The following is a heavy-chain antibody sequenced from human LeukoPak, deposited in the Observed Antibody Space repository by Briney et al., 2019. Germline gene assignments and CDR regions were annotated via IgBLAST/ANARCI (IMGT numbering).Heavy chain of an antibody. J-gene: IGHJ4*02. CDR1: GFTFSSYE. CDR3: ASPISGSYYAY. Sequence: GGSLRLSCAASGFTFSSYEMNWVRQAPGKGLEWVSYIFGSGYTIYYADSVKGRFTVSRDNAEKSLYLQMNSLRAEDTAVYYCASPISGSYYAYWGQGTLVTVSS. CDR2: IFGSGYTI. V-gene: IGHV3-48*03. D-gene: IGHD1-26*01.